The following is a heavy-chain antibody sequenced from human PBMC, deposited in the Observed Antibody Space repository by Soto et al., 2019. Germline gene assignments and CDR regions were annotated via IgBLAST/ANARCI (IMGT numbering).Heavy chain of an antibody. V-gene: IGHV3-23*01. D-gene: IGHD6-13*01. CDR3: AKGSVVAAVWQANFDY. Sequence: GGSLRLSCAASGFTFSSYAMNWVRQAPGKGLEWVSSTSGSGGSTYYADFVKGRFTISRDNSKSTLYLQMNSLRAEDTAVYYCAKGSVVAAVWQANFDYWGQGTLVTVSS. J-gene: IGHJ4*02. CDR1: GFTFSSYA. CDR2: TSGSGGST.